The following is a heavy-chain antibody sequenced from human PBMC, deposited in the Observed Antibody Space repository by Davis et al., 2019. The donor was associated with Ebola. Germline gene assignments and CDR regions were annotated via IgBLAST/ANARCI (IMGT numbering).Heavy chain of an antibody. CDR1: GGSISSSNW. J-gene: IGHJ4*02. Sequence: MPSETLSLTCAVSGGSISSSNWCIWVRQPPGKGLEWIWEVYHSGSTNYNPPLKSRVTISVDKSRNQFSLKLSSVTAADTAVYYCASASMVRGVRADYWGQGTLVTVSS. V-gene: IGHV4-4*02. CDR3: ASASMVRGVRADY. D-gene: IGHD3-10*01. CDR2: VYHSGST.